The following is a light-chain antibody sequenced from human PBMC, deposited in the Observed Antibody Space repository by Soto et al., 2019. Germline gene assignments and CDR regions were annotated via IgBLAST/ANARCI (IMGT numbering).Light chain of an antibody. Sequence: DFQMTQSPSTLSASVGDRVTITCRASQNINGWLAWYQQQAGKAPKLLIYKASSLESGVPSRFSGSGSGTEFTPTISSLQPDDSATYYCQQEHGPWTFGQGTKVEIK. CDR3: QQEHGPWT. V-gene: IGKV1-5*03. J-gene: IGKJ1*01. CDR2: KAS. CDR1: QNINGW.